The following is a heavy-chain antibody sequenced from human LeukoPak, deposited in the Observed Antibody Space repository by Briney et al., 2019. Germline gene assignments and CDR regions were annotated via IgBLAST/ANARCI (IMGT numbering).Heavy chain of an antibody. Sequence: GGSLRLSCAASGFTFAFYSMNWVRQAPGKGLEWISSISSLGRSYKYYADSVKGRFTISRDDAKNSLHLQMNSLRADDTAVYYCVRPSIDDYGDCGYWGQGTLVTVSS. J-gene: IGHJ4*02. D-gene: IGHD4-17*01. V-gene: IGHV3-21*01. CDR3: VRPSIDDYGDCGY. CDR2: ISSLGRSYK. CDR1: GFTFAFYS.